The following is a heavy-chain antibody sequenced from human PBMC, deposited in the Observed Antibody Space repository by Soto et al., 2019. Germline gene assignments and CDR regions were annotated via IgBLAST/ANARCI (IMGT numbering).Heavy chain of an antibody. CDR1: GFTFSSYG. CDR3: ASEKSPRGYSSRADPYHFDC. J-gene: IGHJ4*02. Sequence: QVQLVESGGGVVQPGRSLRLSCAASGFTFSSYGMHWVRQAPGKGLEWVAVIWYDGSNKYYAESVKGRFTISRDNSKNTLYLQMNSLRAEDTAVYYCASEKSPRGYSSRADPYHFDCWGQGTLVTVSS. D-gene: IGHD6-13*01. V-gene: IGHV3-33*01. CDR2: IWYDGSNK.